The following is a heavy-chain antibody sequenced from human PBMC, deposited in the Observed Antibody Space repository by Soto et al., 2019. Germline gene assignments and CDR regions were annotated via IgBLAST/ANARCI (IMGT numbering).Heavy chain of an antibody. CDR2: IYYSGST. Sequence: PSETLSLTCTVPGGSISSSSYYWGWIRQPPGKGLGWIGGIYYSGSTYYNPSLKSRVTISVDTSKNQFSLKLSSVTAADTAVYYCARHPLTGTTCWFDPWGQGTLVTVSS. V-gene: IGHV4-39*01. CDR3: ARHPLTGTTCWFDP. J-gene: IGHJ5*02. CDR1: GGSISSSSYY. D-gene: IGHD1-7*01.